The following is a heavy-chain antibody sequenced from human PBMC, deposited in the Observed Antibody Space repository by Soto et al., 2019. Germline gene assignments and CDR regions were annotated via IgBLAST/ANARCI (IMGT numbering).Heavy chain of an antibody. CDR2: IYSGGST. CDR1: GFTVNSNY. J-gene: IGHJ5*02. V-gene: IGHV3-53*04. Sequence: EVQLVESGGGLVQPGGSLRLSCAASGFTVNSNYMSWVRQAPGKGLEWVSVIYSGGSTYYADSVKGRFTISRHNSKNTLYLQMNSLRAEDTAVYYCAREVGHGWFDPWGQVTLVTVSS. CDR3: AREVGHGWFDP.